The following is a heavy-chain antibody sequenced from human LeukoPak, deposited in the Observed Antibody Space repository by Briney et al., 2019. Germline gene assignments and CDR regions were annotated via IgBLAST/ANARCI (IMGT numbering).Heavy chain of an antibody. CDR2: IYYSGST. CDR1: GGSISSYY. D-gene: IGHD6-19*01. Sequence: PSETLFLTCTVSGGSISSYYWSWIRQPPGKGLEWIGYIYYSGSTNYNPSLKSRVTISVDTSKNQFSLKLSSVTAADTAVYYCARDRGSGWYETAFDYWGQGTLVTVSS. V-gene: IGHV4-59*01. CDR3: ARDRGSGWYETAFDY. J-gene: IGHJ4*02.